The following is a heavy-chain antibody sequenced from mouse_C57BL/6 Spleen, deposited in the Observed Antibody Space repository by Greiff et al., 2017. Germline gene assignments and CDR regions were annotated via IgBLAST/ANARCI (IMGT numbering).Heavy chain of an antibody. CDR2: ISDGGSYT. CDR3: ARGGLGFPWFAY. D-gene: IGHD4-1*01. CDR1: GFTFSSYA. J-gene: IGHJ3*01. V-gene: IGHV5-4*01. Sequence: EVHLVESGGGLVKPGGSLKLSCAASGFTFSSYAMSWVRQTPDKRLEWVATISDGGSYTYYPDNVKGRFTISRDNAKNNLYLQMSHLKSEDTAMYYCARGGLGFPWFAYWGQGTLVTVSA.